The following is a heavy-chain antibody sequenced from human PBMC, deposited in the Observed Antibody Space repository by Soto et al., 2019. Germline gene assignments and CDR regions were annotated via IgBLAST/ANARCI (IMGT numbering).Heavy chain of an antibody. D-gene: IGHD6-13*01. CDR2: INPSGGST. V-gene: IGHV1-46*01. Sequence: QVQLVQSGAEVKKPGASVKVSCKASGYTFTSYYMHWVRQAPGQGLEWMGIINPSGGSTSYAQKFQGRVTMTRDTATSTVYMELSSLRSEDTAVYYCARDRIAAAGTRGAYYFDYWGQGTLVTVSS. CDR1: GYTFTSYY. J-gene: IGHJ4*02. CDR3: ARDRIAAAGTRGAYYFDY.